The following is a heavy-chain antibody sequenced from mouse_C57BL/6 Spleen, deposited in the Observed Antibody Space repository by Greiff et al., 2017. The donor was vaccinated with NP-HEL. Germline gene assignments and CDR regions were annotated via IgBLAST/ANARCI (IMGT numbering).Heavy chain of an antibody. J-gene: IGHJ2*01. V-gene: IGHV1-80*01. CDR3: ARELFDY. CDR2: IYPGDGDT. CDR1: GYAFSSYW. Sequence: QVQLQQSGAELVKPGASVKISCKASGYAFSSYWMNWVQQRPGKGLEWIGQIYPGDGDTNYNGKFKGKATLTADKSSSTAYMQLSSLTSEDSAVYFCARELFDYWGQGTTLTVSS.